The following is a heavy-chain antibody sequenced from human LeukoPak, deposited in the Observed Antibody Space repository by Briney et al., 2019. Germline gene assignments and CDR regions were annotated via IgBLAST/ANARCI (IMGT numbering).Heavy chain of an antibody. CDR3: ARVRRGYSGYDYLDY. CDR2: IYTSGST. D-gene: IGHD5-12*01. CDR1: GGSISSYY. Sequence: PSETLSLTCTVSGGSISSYYWSWIRQPAGKGLEWIGRIYTSGSTNHNPSLKSRVTMSVDTSKNQFSLKLSSVTAADTAVYYCARVRRGYSGYDYLDYWGQGTLVTVSS. J-gene: IGHJ4*02. V-gene: IGHV4-4*07.